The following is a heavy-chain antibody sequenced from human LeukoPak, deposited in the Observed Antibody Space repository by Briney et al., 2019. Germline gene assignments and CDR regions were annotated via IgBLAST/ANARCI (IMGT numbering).Heavy chain of an antibody. CDR1: GGSISSYY. D-gene: IGHD5-18*01. Sequence: SETLSLTCTVSGGSISSYYWSWIRQPPGKGLEWIGYIYYSGSTNYNPSLKSRVTISVDTSKNQFSLKLSSVTAADTAVYYCARGGYSYGYGFGSWFDPCGQGTLVTVSS. CDR2: IYYSGST. CDR3: ARGGYSYGYGFGSWFDP. J-gene: IGHJ5*02. V-gene: IGHV4-59*01.